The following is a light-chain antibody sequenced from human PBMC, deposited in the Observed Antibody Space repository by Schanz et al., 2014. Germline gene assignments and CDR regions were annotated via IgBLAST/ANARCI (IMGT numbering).Light chain of an antibody. Sequence: QSALTQPPSASGSPGQSVTISCTGTSSDVGAYNYVSWYQQHPGKAPKLMIYEVTKRPSGVPDRFSGSKSGNTASLTISRLQAEDEADYSCSSYALSTTFVIFGGGTKLTVL. CDR2: EVT. CDR1: SSDVGAYNY. J-gene: IGLJ2*01. CDR3: SSYALSTTFVI. V-gene: IGLV2-8*01.